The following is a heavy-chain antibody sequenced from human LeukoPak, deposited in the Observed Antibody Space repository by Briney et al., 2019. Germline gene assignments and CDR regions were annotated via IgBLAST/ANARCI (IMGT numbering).Heavy chain of an antibody. D-gene: IGHD1-1*01. Sequence: SQTLSLTCTVSGGSISSGRYYWSRIRQHPGKGLEWIGYIYYSGSTYYNPSLKSRVTISVGTSKNQFSLKLSSVTAADTAVYYCARVRQLELVFDCGGQGTLVTVSS. V-gene: IGHV4-31*03. CDR1: GGSISSGRYY. CDR2: IYYSGST. CDR3: ARVRQLELVFDC. J-gene: IGHJ4*02.